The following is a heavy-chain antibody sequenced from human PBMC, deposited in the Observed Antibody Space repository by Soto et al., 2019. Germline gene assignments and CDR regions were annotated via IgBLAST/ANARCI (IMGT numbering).Heavy chain of an antibody. V-gene: IGHV3-48*01. CDR2: ISSSSSTI. CDR1: GFTFSSYS. J-gene: IGHJ5*02. Sequence: EVQLVESGGGLVQPGGSLRLSCAASGFTFSSYSMNWVRQAPGQGLEWVSYISSSSSTIYYADSVKGRFTISRYNAKKSLYLQMNSLRAEDTAVYYCARESQEDIVVVVAATWFDPWGQGTLVTVSS. CDR3: ARESQEDIVVVVAATWFDP. D-gene: IGHD2-15*01.